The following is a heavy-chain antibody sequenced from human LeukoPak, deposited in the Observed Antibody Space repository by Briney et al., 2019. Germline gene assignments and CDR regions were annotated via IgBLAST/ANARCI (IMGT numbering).Heavy chain of an antibody. CDR1: GGSISSYS. Sequence: SETLSLTCTVSGGSISSYSWSWIRQPPGKGLEWIGYIYYSGSTNYNPSLKSRVTISVDTSKNQFSLKLSPVTAADMAVYYCARAALLWFGEPGSFDYWGQGTLVTVSS. CDR2: IYYSGST. CDR3: ARAALLWFGEPGSFDY. D-gene: IGHD3-10*01. V-gene: IGHV4-59*01. J-gene: IGHJ4*02.